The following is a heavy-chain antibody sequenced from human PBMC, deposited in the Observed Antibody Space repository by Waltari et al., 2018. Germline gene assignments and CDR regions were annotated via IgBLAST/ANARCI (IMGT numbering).Heavy chain of an antibody. CDR1: GGSISSYY. D-gene: IGHD1-26*01. Sequence: QVQLQESGPGLVKPSETLSLTCTVSGGSISSYYWSWIRQPPGKGLEWIGYIYYSGSTNYNPSLKSRVTISVDTSKNQFSLKLSSVTAADTAVYYCARDGDVGAKAYYYYGMDVWGQGTTVTVSS. V-gene: IGHV4-59*01. J-gene: IGHJ6*02. CDR2: IYYSGST. CDR3: ARDGDVGAKAYYYYGMDV.